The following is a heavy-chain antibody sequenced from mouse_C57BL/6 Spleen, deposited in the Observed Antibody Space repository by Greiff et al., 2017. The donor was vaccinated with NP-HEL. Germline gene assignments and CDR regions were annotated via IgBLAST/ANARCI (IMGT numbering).Heavy chain of an antibody. CDR3: ARDGNLFDY. CDR1: GYTFTSYW. Sequence: QVQLQQPGAELVRPGSSVKLSCKASGYTFTSYWMHWVKQRPIQGLEWIGNIDPSDSETPYNQKFKDKATLTVDKSSSTAYMQLSSLTSDDSAVYYCARDGNLFDYWGQGTTLTVSS. CDR2: IDPSDSET. D-gene: IGHD2-1*01. J-gene: IGHJ2*01. V-gene: IGHV1-52*01.